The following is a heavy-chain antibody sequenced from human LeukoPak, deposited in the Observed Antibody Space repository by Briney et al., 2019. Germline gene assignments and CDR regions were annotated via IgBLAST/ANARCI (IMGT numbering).Heavy chain of an antibody. D-gene: IGHD2-8*01. CDR2: IRNDGSYN. J-gene: IGHJ4*02. CDR3: ADPGVGH. CDR1: GFTSSKFD. Sequence: GGSLRLSCAASGFTSSKFDMNWVRQAPGKGLEWVAFIRNDGSYNYHTKSVEGRFTISRDNAKNTLDLQMNSLRVGDTAVYYCADPGVGHWGQGTLVTVSS. V-gene: IGHV3-30*02.